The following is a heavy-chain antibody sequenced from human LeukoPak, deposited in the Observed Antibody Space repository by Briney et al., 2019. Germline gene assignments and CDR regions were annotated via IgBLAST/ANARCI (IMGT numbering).Heavy chain of an antibody. CDR3: AKAPPYYFDY. CDR1: GFTFSSYA. CDR2: ISSNSVII. V-gene: IGHV3-23*01. Sequence: GGSLRLSCAASGFTFSSYAMSWVRQAPGKGLEWVSAISSNSVIIYYADSVKGRFIISRDNSKNTLSLQMNSLRADDTAVYYCAKAPPYYFDYGGRGTLVTVPS. J-gene: IGHJ4*02.